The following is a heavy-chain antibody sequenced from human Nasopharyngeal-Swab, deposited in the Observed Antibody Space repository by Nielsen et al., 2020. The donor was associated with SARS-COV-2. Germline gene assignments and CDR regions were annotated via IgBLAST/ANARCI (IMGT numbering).Heavy chain of an antibody. CDR1: GFTFSSYA. CDR2: ISGSGGST. Sequence: GESLKISWAASGFTFSSYAMSWVRQAPGKGLEWVSAISGSGGSTYYADSVKGRFTISRDNSKNTLYLQMNSLRAEDTAVYYCAKPVALEWLLYSENYYYYGMDVWGQGTTVTVSS. D-gene: IGHD3-3*01. J-gene: IGHJ6*02. V-gene: IGHV3-23*01. CDR3: AKPVALEWLLYSENYYYYGMDV.